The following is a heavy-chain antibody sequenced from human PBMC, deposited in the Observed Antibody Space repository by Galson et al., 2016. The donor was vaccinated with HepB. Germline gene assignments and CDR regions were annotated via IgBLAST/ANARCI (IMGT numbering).Heavy chain of an antibody. CDR2: IWYHGRNQ. CDR1: GFTFSTHA. CDR3: TRGLWGSGRFGMDV. D-gene: IGHD3-16*01. V-gene: IGHV3-33*01. Sequence: SLRLSCAASGFTFSTHAMHWVRQAPGQGLEWVAAIWYHGRNQFYGDSVKGRFTISRDNSKNTLYLQMNSLRGDDTAIYYGTRGLWGSGRFGMDVWGQGTTVTVSS. J-gene: IGHJ6*02.